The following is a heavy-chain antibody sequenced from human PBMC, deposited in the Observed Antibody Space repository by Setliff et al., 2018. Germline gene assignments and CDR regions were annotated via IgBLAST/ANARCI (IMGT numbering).Heavy chain of an antibody. CDR2: ISTSGNT. V-gene: IGHV4-4*07. CDR3: ARDQWVRSPPLYFSYSMDV. D-gene: IGHD5-12*01. CDR1: GGSIINSYY. J-gene: IGHJ6*02. Sequence: SETLSLTCSRRVSGGSIINSYYWSWIRQPAGKGLEWIGRISTSGNTNYNPSLKSRVTVSLDTSKNQFSLKLTSMTAADTAVYYCARDQWVRSPPLYFSYSMDVWGQGTTVTVSS.